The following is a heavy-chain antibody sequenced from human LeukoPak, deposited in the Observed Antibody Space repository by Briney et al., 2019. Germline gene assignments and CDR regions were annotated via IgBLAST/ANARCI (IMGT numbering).Heavy chain of an antibody. V-gene: IGHV3-21*01. D-gene: IGHD3-22*01. CDR1: GFTFSTFT. Sequence: GGSLRLSCAASGFTFSTFTMNWVRQAPGKGLELVSSISPNSDYIYYAASVKGRFTISRDNAKNSLYLQMNSLRAEDTAMYYCARDPIYSDNSGYWNDYWGQGTLVTASS. CDR2: ISPNSDYI. CDR3: ARDPIYSDNSGYWNDY. J-gene: IGHJ4*02.